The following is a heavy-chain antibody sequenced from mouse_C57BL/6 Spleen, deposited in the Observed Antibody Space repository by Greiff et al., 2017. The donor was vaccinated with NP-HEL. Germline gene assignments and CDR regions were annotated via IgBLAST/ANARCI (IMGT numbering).Heavy chain of an antibody. Sequence: QVQLQQPGAELVKPGASVQLSCKASGYTFTSYWMHWVKQRPGQGLEWIGMIHPNSGSTNYNEKFKSKATLTVDKSSSTAYMQLSSLTSEDSAVYYCARSRITTVVAPAYWGQGTLVTVSA. CDR2: IHPNSGST. V-gene: IGHV1-64*01. D-gene: IGHD1-1*01. J-gene: IGHJ3*01. CDR1: GYTFTSYW. CDR3: ARSRITTVVAPAY.